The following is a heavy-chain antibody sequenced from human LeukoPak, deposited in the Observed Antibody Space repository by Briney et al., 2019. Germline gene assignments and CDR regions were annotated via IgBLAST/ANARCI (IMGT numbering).Heavy chain of an antibody. V-gene: IGHV3-73*01. D-gene: IGHD3-10*01. CDR2: IRTKANNYAT. Sequence: PGGSLRLSCAASGFTFSGSAMHWVRQASGRGLEWVGHIRTKANNYATAYAASVKGSFTISRNDSENTAYLKMSRLKTEDTAVYYCIPWHYGSGRPVDYWGQGTLVTVSS. CDR1: GFTFSGSA. CDR3: IPWHYGSGRPVDY. J-gene: IGHJ4*02.